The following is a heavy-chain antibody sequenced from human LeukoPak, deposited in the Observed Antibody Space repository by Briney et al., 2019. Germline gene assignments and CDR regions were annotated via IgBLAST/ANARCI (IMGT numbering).Heavy chain of an antibody. CDR2: VYYTETA. Sequence: SETLSLTCTVSGGSISDTTYSWGWIRQPPGRGLEYIGTVYYTETASYNPSLKSRVTISVDTSKNQFSLKLSSVTAADTAVYYCARVSFLRWLRPFDYWGQGTLVTVSS. CDR1: GGSISDTTYS. J-gene: IGHJ4*02. CDR3: ARVSFLRWLRPFDY. D-gene: IGHD5-12*01. V-gene: IGHV4-39*01.